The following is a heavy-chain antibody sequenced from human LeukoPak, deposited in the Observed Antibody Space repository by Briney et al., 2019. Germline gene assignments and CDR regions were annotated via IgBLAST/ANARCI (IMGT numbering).Heavy chain of an antibody. CDR1: GGSFSGYY. J-gene: IGHJ6*02. Sequence: SETLSLTCAVYGGSFSGYYWSWFRQPPGKGLEWIGEINHSGSTNYNPSLKSRVTISVDTSKNQFSLKLSSVTAADTAVYYCARTTVKEPGYSSGWFPGKYYYYGMDVWGQGTTVTVSS. D-gene: IGHD6-19*01. CDR2: INHSGST. V-gene: IGHV4-34*01. CDR3: ARTTVKEPGYSSGWFPGKYYYYGMDV.